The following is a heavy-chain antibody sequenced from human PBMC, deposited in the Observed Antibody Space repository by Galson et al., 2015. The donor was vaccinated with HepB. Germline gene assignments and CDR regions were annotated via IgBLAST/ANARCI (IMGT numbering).Heavy chain of an antibody. CDR1: GGSFSSYY. CDR2: IYHTGST. Sequence: SLTCAVYGGSFSSYYWTWIRQPPGKGLEWIGEIYHTGSTTYNPSLQSRVTFSVDTSKNEFSLKLNSVTAADTTMYYCARADWFGALDIWGQGTMVTVSS. V-gene: IGHV4-34*01. J-gene: IGHJ3*02. D-gene: IGHD3/OR15-3a*01. CDR3: ARADWFGALDI.